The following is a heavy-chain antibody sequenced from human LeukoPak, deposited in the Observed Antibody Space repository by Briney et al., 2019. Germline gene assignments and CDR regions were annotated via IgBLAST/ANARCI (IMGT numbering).Heavy chain of an antibody. CDR2: INSDGSST. CDR3: ARDIDY. Sequence: PGGSLRLSCAASGFTFSSYSMNWVRQAPGKGLEWVSRINSDGSSTSYADSVKGRFTISRDNAKNTLYLQMNSLRAEDTAVYYCARDIDYWGQGTLVTVSS. CDR1: GFTFSSYS. V-gene: IGHV3-74*01. J-gene: IGHJ4*02.